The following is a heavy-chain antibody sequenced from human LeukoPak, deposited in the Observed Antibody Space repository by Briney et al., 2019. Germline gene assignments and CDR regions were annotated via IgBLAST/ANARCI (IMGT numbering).Heavy chain of an antibody. V-gene: IGHV1-2*02. CDR2: INPNGGAT. J-gene: IGHJ4*02. Sequence: ASVKVSFKASGYTFIDYYLHWVRQAPGQGHEWMGWINPNGGATIYAQKFQGRVTMTRETSISTAYMELSRVGADDTAVYYCVRSASGRYPQFDYWGQGTLVTASS. CDR1: GYTFIDYY. CDR3: VRSASGRYPQFDY. D-gene: IGHD6-19*01.